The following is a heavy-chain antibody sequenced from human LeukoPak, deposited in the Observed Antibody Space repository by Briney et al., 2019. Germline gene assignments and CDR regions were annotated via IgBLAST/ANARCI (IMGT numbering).Heavy chain of an antibody. CDR1: GFTFSTYA. Sequence: PGGTLRLSCAASGFTFSTYAMHWVRQAPGKGLEYVSAISSNGDSTYYANSVKGRLTISRDNSKNTLYLQMGSLRAEDMAVYYCARGRIAAAAAFDYWGQGTLVTVSS. J-gene: IGHJ4*02. CDR3: ARGRIAAAAAFDY. D-gene: IGHD6-13*01. CDR2: ISSNGDST. V-gene: IGHV3-64*01.